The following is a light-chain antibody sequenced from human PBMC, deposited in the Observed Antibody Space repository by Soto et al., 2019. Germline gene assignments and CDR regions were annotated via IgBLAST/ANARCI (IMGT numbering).Light chain of an antibody. V-gene: IGLV8-61*01. CDR2: STS. J-gene: IGLJ2*01. CDR3: VLYMGSGISV. Sequence: QTVVTQEPSFSVSPGGTVTLTCGFSSGSVSAGYYPSWYQQTPGQTPRTLIYSTSTRSSGVPDRFSGSILENKAALTITGAQADDESDYYCVLYMGSGISVFGGGTKLTVL. CDR1: SGSVSAGYY.